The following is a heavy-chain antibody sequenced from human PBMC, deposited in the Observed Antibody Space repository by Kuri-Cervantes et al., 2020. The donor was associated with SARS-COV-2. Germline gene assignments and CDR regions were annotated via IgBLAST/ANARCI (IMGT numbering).Heavy chain of an antibody. Sequence: GESLKISCAASGFTFSSYAMHWVRQAPGKGLEWVAVISYDGSNKYYADSVKGRFTVSRDNSKNTLYLQMNSLRAEDTAVYYCARCRGGYYDSSGFYDGDAFDIWGQGTMVTVSS. V-gene: IGHV3-30-3*01. CDR2: ISYDGSNK. J-gene: IGHJ3*02. CDR1: GFTFSSYA. D-gene: IGHD3-22*01. CDR3: ARCRGGYYDSSGFYDGDAFDI.